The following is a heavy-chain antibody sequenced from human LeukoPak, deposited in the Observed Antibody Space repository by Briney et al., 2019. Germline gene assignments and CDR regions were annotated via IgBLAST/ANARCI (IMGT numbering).Heavy chain of an antibody. CDR1: GFTFSSYE. J-gene: IGHJ4*02. CDR3: AFRLSSRWSIDY. Sequence: GGSLRLSCAASGFTFSSYEMNWVRQAPGKGLEWVSYISRSGSTIYYADSVKGRFTISRDNAKNSLYLQINSLRAEDTAVYYFAFRLSSRWSIDYCGQGTLVTVSS. D-gene: IGHD6-19*01. V-gene: IGHV3-48*03. CDR2: ISRSGSTI.